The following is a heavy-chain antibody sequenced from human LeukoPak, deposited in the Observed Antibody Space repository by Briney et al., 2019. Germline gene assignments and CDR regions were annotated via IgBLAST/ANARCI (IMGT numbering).Heavy chain of an antibody. J-gene: IGHJ3*02. CDR3: ARVTTDIVVVPAGGAFDI. CDR2: IYHSGST. CDR1: GGSISSSNW. Sequence: SGTLSLTCAVSGGSISSSNWWSWVRQPPGKGLEWIGYIYHSGSTYYNPSLKSRVTISVDRSKNQFSLKLSSVTAADTAVYYCARVTTDIVVVPAGGAFDIWGQGTMVTVSS. V-gene: IGHV4-4*02. D-gene: IGHD2-2*01.